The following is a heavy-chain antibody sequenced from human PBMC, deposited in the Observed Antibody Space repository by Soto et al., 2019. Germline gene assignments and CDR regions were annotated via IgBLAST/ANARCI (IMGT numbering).Heavy chain of an antibody. Sequence: QVHLVQSGVEVKTPGASVKVSCQASGYTFFTYDISWVRQAPGQGLEWMGWISTYSGDTKYAQKFQGRVTMTTDTSTTTAYLELRSLRSDDTAVYYCARHHGPTTSENWFDHWGHGTLVTVSS. CDR3: ARHHGPTTSENWFDH. V-gene: IGHV1-18*01. D-gene: IGHD5-12*01. CDR1: GYTFFTYD. CDR2: ISTYSGDT. J-gene: IGHJ5*02.